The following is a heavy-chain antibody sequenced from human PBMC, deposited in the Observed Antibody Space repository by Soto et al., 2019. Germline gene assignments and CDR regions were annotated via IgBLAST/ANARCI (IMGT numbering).Heavy chain of an antibody. CDR3: ARDKDRLQLGGNYYFILDV. V-gene: IGHV1-69*05. CDR1: GGTFRTSA. Sequence: QVQLVQSGAEVKKPGSSVKVSCKASGGTFRTSAISWVRQAPGQGLEWVGGIMPVFRRPKYAQNFQDRVTXTXDXXTSTAYMELNSLRSDDTAVNYCARDKDRLQLGGNYYFILDVWGQGTAVTVSS. CDR2: IMPVFRRP. D-gene: IGHD1-1*01. J-gene: IGHJ6*02.